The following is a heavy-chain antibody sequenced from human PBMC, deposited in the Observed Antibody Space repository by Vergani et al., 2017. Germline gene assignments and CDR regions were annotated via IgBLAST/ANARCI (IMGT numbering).Heavy chain of an antibody. CDR3: ARPEGCSDCTARTNWFDP. Sequence: QVQLQESGPGLVKPSQTLSLTCTVSGGPISSGGYYWSWIRQHPGKGLEWIGEINHSGSINYNPSLKRGVTISVDTSKNQFSLKLSSVTAADTAVYYCARPEGCSDCTARTNWFDPWGQGTLVTVSS. J-gene: IGHJ5*02. CDR1: GGPISSGGYY. CDR2: INHSGSI. D-gene: IGHD5-18*01. V-gene: IGHV4-31*03.